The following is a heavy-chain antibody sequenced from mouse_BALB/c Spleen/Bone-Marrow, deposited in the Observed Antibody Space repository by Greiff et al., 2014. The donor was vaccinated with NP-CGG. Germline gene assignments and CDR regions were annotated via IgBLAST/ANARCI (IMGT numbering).Heavy chain of an antibody. Sequence: LVESGASVKLSCKTSGYTFTSYWIQWVKQRPGQGLGWIGEIFPGTGTTYYNEKFKGKATLTIDTSSSTAYMQLSSLTSEDSAVYFCAREGSRLRGYFDVWGAGTTVTVSS. CDR2: IFPGTGTT. V-gene: IGHV1S132*01. CDR1: GYTFTSYW. J-gene: IGHJ1*01. D-gene: IGHD1-1*01. CDR3: AREGSRLRGYFDV.